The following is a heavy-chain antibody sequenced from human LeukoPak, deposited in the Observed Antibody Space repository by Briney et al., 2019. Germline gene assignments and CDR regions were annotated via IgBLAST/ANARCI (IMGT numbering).Heavy chain of an antibody. J-gene: IGHJ4*02. Sequence: SQTLSLTCAISGDSVSNDNTAWTWIRQSPSRGLEWLGRTYYRSKWFNDYAESVNDRITINADTSKNQFSLQLRSVTPEDTAVYYCARTFYDITSGYTPLLDSWGQGTQVTVSS. CDR3: ARTFYDITSGYTPLLDS. CDR2: TYYRSKWFN. CDR1: GDSVSNDNTA. D-gene: IGHD3-3*01. V-gene: IGHV6-1*01.